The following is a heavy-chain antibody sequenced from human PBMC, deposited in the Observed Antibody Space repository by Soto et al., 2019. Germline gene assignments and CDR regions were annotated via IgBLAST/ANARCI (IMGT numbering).Heavy chain of an antibody. CDR2: INHSGST. D-gene: IGHD3-10*01. J-gene: IGHJ5*02. V-gene: IGHV4-34*01. CDR3: ARGYGTMVRGVIMKAGPVFDP. CDR1: GGSFSGYY. Sequence: SETLSLTCAVYGGSFSGYYWSWIRQPPGKGLEWIGEINHSGSTNYNPSLKSRVTISVDTSKNQFSLKLSSVTAADTAVYYCARGYGTMVRGVIMKAGPVFDPWGQGTLVTVSS.